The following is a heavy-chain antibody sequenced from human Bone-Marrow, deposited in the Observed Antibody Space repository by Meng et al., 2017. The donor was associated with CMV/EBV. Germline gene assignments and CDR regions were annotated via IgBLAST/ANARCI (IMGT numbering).Heavy chain of an antibody. J-gene: IGHJ6*02. D-gene: IGHD3-9*01. CDR2: IIPIRGIA. V-gene: IGHV1-69*02. CDR1: GGTFSSYT. Sequence: SVKVSCKASGGTFSSYTISWLRQAPGQGLEWMGRIIPIRGIANYAQKFQGRVTITADKSTSTAYMELSSLRSEDTAVYYCATPFGWLSPPPDHYYGIDVWGQGTTVTVSS. CDR3: ATPFGWLSPPPDHYYGIDV.